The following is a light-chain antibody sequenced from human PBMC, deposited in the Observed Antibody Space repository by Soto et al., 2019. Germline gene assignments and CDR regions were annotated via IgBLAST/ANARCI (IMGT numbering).Light chain of an antibody. Sequence: DIPMAQSPSSLSASLGDRVTITCRASENIRHYLNWYQQKPGKAPTLLIYAASTLQSGVPSRFSGSVSGADFTLTISSLQPGDFASYYCQQTYTMPCTFGQGTKLEIK. V-gene: IGKV1-39*01. CDR3: QQTYTMPCT. J-gene: IGKJ2*02. CDR2: AAS. CDR1: ENIRHY.